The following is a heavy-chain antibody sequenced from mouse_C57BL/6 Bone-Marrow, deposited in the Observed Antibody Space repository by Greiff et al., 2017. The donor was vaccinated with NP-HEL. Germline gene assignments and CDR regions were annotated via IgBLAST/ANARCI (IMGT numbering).Heavy chain of an antibody. CDR2: FYPGSGSI. CDR1: GYTFTEYT. V-gene: IGHV1-62-2*01. J-gene: IGHJ1*03. Sequence: QVQLQQSGAELVKPGASVKLSCKASGYTFTEYTIHWVKQRSGQGLEWIGWFYPGSGSIKYNEKFKDKATLTADKSSSTAYMELSRLTSEDSAVYFCARHEDSGGNYVWWYFDVWGTGTTVTVSS. CDR3: ARHEDSGGNYVWWYFDV. D-gene: IGHD2-1*01.